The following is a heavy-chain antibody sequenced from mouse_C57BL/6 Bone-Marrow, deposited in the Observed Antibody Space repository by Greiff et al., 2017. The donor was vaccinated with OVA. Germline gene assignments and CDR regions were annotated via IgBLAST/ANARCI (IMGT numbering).Heavy chain of an antibody. CDR1: GYTFTSYW. Sequence: QVQLQQPGAELVKPGASVKLSCKASGYTFTSYWMHWVKQRPGQGLEWIGMIHPNSGSTNYNEKFKSKATLTVDKSSSTAYMQLSSLTSEDSAVYYCAKNFPHYYGSSSYYAMDYWGQGTSVTVSS. V-gene: IGHV1-64*01. D-gene: IGHD1-1*01. CDR2: IHPNSGST. J-gene: IGHJ4*01. CDR3: AKNFPHYYGSSSYYAMDY.